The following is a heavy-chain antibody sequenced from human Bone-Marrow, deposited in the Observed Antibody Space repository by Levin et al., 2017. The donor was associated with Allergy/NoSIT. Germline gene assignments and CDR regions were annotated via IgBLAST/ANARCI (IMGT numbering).Heavy chain of an antibody. CDR2: ISYDGSEK. CDR3: ARFLRDYTSSSDFDS. V-gene: IGHV3-30*14. CDR1: GFTFSLYA. J-gene: IGHJ4*02. Sequence: GGSLRLSCAASGFTFSLYAIHWVRQAPGKGLEWVAVISYDGSEKYYADSVRGRFTISRDNSKNILSLQLTSLRPEDTAVYYFARFLRDYTSSSDFDSWGQGTLVTVSS. D-gene: IGHD6-6*01.